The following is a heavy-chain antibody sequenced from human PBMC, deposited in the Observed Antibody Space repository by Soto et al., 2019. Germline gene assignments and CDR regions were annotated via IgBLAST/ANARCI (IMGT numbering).Heavy chain of an antibody. Sequence: SGPTLVNPTQTLTLTCTFSGFSLSARGVGVGWIRQPPGKALEWLALIYWDDDKRFSPSVKSRVTIARDTSKNQVLLILTDMDPVDSATYYCVRNLGNKPPDYWGPGTLVTVSS. CDR2: IYWDDDK. CDR1: GFSLSARGVG. D-gene: IGHD1-1*01. CDR3: VRNLGNKPPDY. J-gene: IGHJ4*02. V-gene: IGHV2-5*02.